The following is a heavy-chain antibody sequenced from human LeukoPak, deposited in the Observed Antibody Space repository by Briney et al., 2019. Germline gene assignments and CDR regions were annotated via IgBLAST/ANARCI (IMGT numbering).Heavy chain of an antibody. Sequence: GSLRLSCAASGFTFSSYAMSWVRQAPRKGLEWIGSIYYSGSTYYNPSLKSRVTISVDTSKNQFSLKLSSVTAADTAVYYCAPKGGGYYSWGQGTLVTVSS. V-gene: IGHV4-38-2*01. J-gene: IGHJ4*02. CDR1: GFTFSSYA. CDR2: IYYSGST. D-gene: IGHD4-11*01. CDR3: APKGGGYYS.